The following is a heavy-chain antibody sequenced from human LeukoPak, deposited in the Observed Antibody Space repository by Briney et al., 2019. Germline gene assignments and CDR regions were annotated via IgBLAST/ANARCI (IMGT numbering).Heavy chain of an antibody. CDR3: ARMGSGYYYPHHYYFDY. J-gene: IGHJ4*02. V-gene: IGHV4-34*01. CDR1: GGSFSGYY. Sequence: SETLSLTCAVYGGSFSGYYWSWIRQPPGKGLEWIGEINHSGSTNYNPSLKSRVTISVDTSKNQFSLKLSSVTAADTAVYYCARMGSGYYYPHHYYFDYWGQGTLVTVSS. CDR2: INHSGST. D-gene: IGHD3-22*01.